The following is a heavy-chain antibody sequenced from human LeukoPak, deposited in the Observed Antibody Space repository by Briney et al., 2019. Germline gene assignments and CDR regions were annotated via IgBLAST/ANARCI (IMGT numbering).Heavy chain of an antibody. D-gene: IGHD2-15*01. V-gene: IGHV5-51*01. CDR2: IYPGDSDT. J-gene: IGHJ6*02. Sequence: GESLQISCKGSGYIFTSYWIGGVRQMPGKGLEWMGIIYPGDSDTRYSPSFQGQVTISADKSISTAYLQWSSLKASDTAMYYCARTAESTYCSGGSCSYYYYGMDVWGQGTTVTVSS. CDR1: GYIFTSYW. CDR3: ARTAESTYCSGGSCSYYYYGMDV.